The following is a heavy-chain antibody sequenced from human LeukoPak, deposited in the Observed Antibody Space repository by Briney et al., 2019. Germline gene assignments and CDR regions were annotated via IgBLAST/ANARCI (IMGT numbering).Heavy chain of an antibody. J-gene: IGHJ3*02. CDR2: IYYSGGT. Sequence: SETLSLTCTVSGGSISSSSYYWGWIRQPPGKGLEWIGSIYYSGGTYYNPSLKSRVTISVDTSKNQFSLKLSSVTAADTAVYYCARRRAVAGSVSAFDIWGQGTMVTVSS. CDR3: ARRRAVAGSVSAFDI. CDR1: GGSISSSSYY. V-gene: IGHV4-39*01. D-gene: IGHD6-19*01.